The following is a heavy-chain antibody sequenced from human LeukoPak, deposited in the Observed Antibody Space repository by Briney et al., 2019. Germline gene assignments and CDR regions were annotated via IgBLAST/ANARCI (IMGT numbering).Heavy chain of an antibody. CDR3: ARGPGAVILTGYYIDY. CDR2: IYYSGST. Sequence: KPSETLSLTCTVSGGSISSSSYYWGWIRQPPGKGLEWIGSIYYSGSTYYNPSLKSRVTISVDTSKNQFSLKLSSVTAADTAVYYCARGPGAVILTGYYIDYWGQGTLVTVSS. J-gene: IGHJ4*02. V-gene: IGHV4-39*07. CDR1: GGSISSSSYY. D-gene: IGHD3-9*01.